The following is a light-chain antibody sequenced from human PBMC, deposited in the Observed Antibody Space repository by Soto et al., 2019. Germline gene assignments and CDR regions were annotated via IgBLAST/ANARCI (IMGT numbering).Light chain of an antibody. CDR3: QQYHNWPIT. CDR2: GVS. CDR1: QSVSRN. J-gene: IGKJ5*01. Sequence: EIVITQSPATLSVSPGERATLFCRASQSVSRNLAWHQQKPGQAPRLLIYGVSTRATGIPARFSGSGSGTEFTLTISSLQSEDFAVYYCQQYHNWPITFGQGTRLEIK. V-gene: IGKV3-15*01.